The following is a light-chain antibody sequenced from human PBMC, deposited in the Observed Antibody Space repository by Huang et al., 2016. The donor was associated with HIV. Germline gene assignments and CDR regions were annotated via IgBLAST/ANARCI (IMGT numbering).Light chain of an antibody. Sequence: EIVLTQSPATLSVSPGGSATLSCRTSQTMYTNLAWYQLKPGQAPRLLIYGSSNRATGIPARFSGSGSGTEFTLTISSLQSEDFAVYYCQQYNNWPPMYTFGQGTKLEIK. J-gene: IGKJ2*01. CDR2: GSS. CDR3: QQYNNWPPMYT. V-gene: IGKV3-15*01. CDR1: QTMYTN.